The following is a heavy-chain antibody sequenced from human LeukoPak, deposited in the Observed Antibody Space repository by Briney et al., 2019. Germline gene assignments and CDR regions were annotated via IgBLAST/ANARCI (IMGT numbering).Heavy chain of an antibody. J-gene: IGHJ4*02. Sequence: GGSLRLSCAASGFTFSSFAMSWVRQAPGKGLEWVSTISGSGGRKYYADFLKGRFTISRDNSQNTLYLQMNSLRADDTAVYYCAKGRWELPAPFYFDFWGQGTLVTVSS. V-gene: IGHV3-23*01. CDR3: AKGRWELPAPFYFDF. CDR1: GFTFSSFA. D-gene: IGHD1-26*01. CDR2: ISGSGGRK.